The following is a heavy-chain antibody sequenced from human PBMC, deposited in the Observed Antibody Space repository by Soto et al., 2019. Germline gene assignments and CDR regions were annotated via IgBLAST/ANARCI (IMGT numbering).Heavy chain of an antibody. V-gene: IGHV4-61*05. Sequence: AETLSLTCSVSGGSISSSSYSWGWIRQPPGKGLEWIGSIYYSGSTNYNPSLKSRVTISVDTSKNQFSLKLSSVTAADTAVYYCARPHGGSSGWDNWFDPWGQGTLVPVSS. J-gene: IGHJ5*02. D-gene: IGHD6-25*01. CDR2: IYYSGST. CDR1: GGSISSSSYS. CDR3: ARPHGGSSGWDNWFDP.